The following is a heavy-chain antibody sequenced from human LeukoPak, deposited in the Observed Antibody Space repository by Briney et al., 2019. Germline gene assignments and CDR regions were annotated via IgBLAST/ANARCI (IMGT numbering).Heavy chain of an antibody. CDR2: ISYDGDNE. J-gene: IGHJ4*02. V-gene: IGHV3-30-3*01. CDR3: VRGRNLLAISGYFDF. Sequence: GRSLRLSCAASGFTFSNYALHWVRQAPGKGLEWVATISYDGDNEYYADSVKGRFTISRDNSKNTLYLQVNSLRAEDTAIYYCVRGRNLLAISGYFDFWGQGTLVTVSS. D-gene: IGHD1-26*01. CDR1: GFTFSNYA.